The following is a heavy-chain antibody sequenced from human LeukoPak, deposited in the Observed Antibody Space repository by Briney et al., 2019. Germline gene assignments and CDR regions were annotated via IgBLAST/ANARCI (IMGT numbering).Heavy chain of an antibody. CDR1: GFTFSTYA. CDR2: ISGSGGST. J-gene: IGHJ4*02. Sequence: GGSLRLSCAASGFTFSTYAMSWVRQAPGKGLEWVSGISGSGGSTVYADSVKGRFTISRDNSKNTLYLQMNSLRVEDTAVYYCAKDGAYYYDRSGYYYYFDYWGQGTLVTVSS. V-gene: IGHV3-23*01. CDR3: AKDGAYYYDRSGYYYYFDY. D-gene: IGHD3-22*01.